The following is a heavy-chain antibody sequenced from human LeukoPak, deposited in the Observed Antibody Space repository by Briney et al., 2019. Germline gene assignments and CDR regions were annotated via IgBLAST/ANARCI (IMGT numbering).Heavy chain of an antibody. CDR3: AKVAGEQWLVIERHLNWFDP. Sequence: GGSLRLSCAASGFTFSSYAMSWVRQAPGKGLEWVSAISGSGGSTYYADSVKGWFTISRDNSKNTLYLQMNSLRAEDTAVYYCAKVAGEQWLVIERHLNWFDPWGQGTLVTVSS. J-gene: IGHJ5*02. V-gene: IGHV3-23*01. D-gene: IGHD6-19*01. CDR1: GFTFSSYA. CDR2: ISGSGGST.